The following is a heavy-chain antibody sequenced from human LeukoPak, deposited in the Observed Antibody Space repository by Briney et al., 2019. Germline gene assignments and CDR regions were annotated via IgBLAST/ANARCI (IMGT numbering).Heavy chain of an antibody. J-gene: IGHJ4*02. CDR3: ARQTFGVLYFDS. V-gene: IGHV4-61*02. Sequence: SETLSLTCIVSGGSISRGSYYWNWIRQPAGKGLEWMGRSHNSGSTNYNPSLKSRVTISVDTSKNQFSLNLSSVTAADTAVYYCARQTFGVLYFDSWGPGTLVIVSS. CDR2: SHNSGST. D-gene: IGHD3-10*01. CDR1: GGSISRGSYY.